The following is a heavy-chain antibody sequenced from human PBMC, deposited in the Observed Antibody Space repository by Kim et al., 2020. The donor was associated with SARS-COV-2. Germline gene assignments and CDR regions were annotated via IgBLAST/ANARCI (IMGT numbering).Heavy chain of an antibody. Sequence: GGSLRLSCEVSGFTFSDYNMNWVRQAPGKGLEWVASISHSRSYIYYADSVKGRFTISRDNAKTSLHLQMNSLRVEDTAVNYCARGPSDLLSGYDHYWYFDLWGRGTLVTVSS. V-gene: IGHV3-21*01. J-gene: IGHJ2*01. CDR3: ARGPSDLLSGYDHYWYFDL. D-gene: IGHD5-12*01. CDR1: GFTFSDYN. CDR2: ISHSRSYI.